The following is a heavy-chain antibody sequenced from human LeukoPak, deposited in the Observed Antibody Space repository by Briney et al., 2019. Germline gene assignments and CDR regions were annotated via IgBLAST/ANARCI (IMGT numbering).Heavy chain of an antibody. CDR1: GYTFTSYG. D-gene: IGHD1-26*01. Sequence: ASVKVSYTASGYTFTSYGISWVRQAPGQGREGMGWISAYNGNTNYAQKLQGRVTMTTDTSTSTAYMELRSLRSDDTAVYYCAGASYSHGYFQHWGQGTLVTVSS. CDR3: AGASYSHGYFQH. V-gene: IGHV1-18*01. CDR2: ISAYNGNT. J-gene: IGHJ1*01.